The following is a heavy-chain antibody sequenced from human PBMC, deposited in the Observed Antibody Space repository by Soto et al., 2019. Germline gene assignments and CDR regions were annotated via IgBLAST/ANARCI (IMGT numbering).Heavy chain of an antibody. CDR2: INPKSRGT. CDR3: ARVTLRAGNWFDP. Sequence: ASVKVSCKASGYTFTDYFIHWVRQAPGQGFEWMGWINPKSRGTTYAQKFQGRVTMTRDTSNTTAYMELRGLRSDDTAIYYCARVTLRAGNWFDPLGQGTLVTVSS. J-gene: IGHJ5*02. V-gene: IGHV1-2*02. CDR1: GYTFTDYF.